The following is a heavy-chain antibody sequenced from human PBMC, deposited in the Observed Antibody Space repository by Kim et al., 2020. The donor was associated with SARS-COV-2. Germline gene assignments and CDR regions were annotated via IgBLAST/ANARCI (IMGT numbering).Heavy chain of an antibody. J-gene: IGHJ3*02. Sequence: SETLSLTCAVYGGSFSGYYWSWIRQPPGKGLEWIGEINHSGSTNYNPSLKSRVTISVDTSKNQFSLKLSSVTAADTAVYYCARRRITIFGVVIIWDAFDIWGQGTMVTVSS. CDR3: ARRRITIFGVVIIWDAFDI. CDR1: GGSFSGYY. CDR2: INHSGST. D-gene: IGHD3-3*01. V-gene: IGHV4-34*01.